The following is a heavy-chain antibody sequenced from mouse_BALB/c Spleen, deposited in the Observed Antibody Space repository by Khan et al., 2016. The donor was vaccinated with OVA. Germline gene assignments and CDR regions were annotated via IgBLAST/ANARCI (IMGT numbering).Heavy chain of an antibody. CDR1: GYTFTNCG. D-gene: IGHD2-1*01. CDR3: ARSNGNSWFAS. J-gene: IGHJ3*01. Sequence: QIQLVQSGPELKKPGETVKISCKASGYTFTNCGMNWVKQAPGKGVKWMGWINTYTGEPTYADDFKGRFAFSLETSASTAYLQIHHLKNGDTAPYFCARSNGNSWFASWGQGTLVPVSA. V-gene: IGHV9-3-1*01. CDR2: INTYTGEP.